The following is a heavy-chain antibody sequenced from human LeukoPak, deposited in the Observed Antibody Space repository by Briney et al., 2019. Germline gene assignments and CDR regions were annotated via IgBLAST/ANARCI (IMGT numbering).Heavy chain of an antibody. D-gene: IGHD2-8*01. Sequence: PSETLSLTCTVSGDSTSNFYWNWIRQSPAKGLEWIGNIHYSGSSVYNPSLKSRVTISIDTSRRQFFLKLNSVTAADTAVYFCALAPNSNWFDFWGPGTLVTVSS. J-gene: IGHJ5*01. CDR3: ALAPNSNWFDF. CDR1: GDSTSNFY. V-gene: IGHV4-59*03. CDR2: IHYSGSS.